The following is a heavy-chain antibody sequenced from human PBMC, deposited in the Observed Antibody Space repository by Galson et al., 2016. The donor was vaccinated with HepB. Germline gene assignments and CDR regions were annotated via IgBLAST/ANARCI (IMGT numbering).Heavy chain of an antibody. D-gene: IGHD3-3*01. J-gene: IGHJ4*02. CDR3: AKVFGVGFWSGYDY. V-gene: IGHV3-30*18. Sequence: SLRLSCAASGFTFSSYGIHWVRQAPGKGLEWVAVISHDGSNTYSADSVKGRFTMSRDNSKNTLYLQMNSLRAEDTAVYYCAKVFGVGFWSGYDYWGQGTLVTVSS. CDR1: GFTFSSYG. CDR2: ISHDGSNT.